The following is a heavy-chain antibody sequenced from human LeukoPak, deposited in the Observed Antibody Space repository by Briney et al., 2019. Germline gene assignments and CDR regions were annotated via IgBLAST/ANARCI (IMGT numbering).Heavy chain of an antibody. J-gene: IGHJ6*02. CDR3: ARLRLDIVVVPAAIHYYYYYGMDV. V-gene: IGHV4-39*07. Sequence: SETLSLTCTVSGGSISSSSYYWGWIRQPPGKGLEWIGSIYYSGSTNYNPSLKSRVTISVDTSKNQFSLKLSSVTAADTAVYYCARLRLDIVVVPAAIHYYYYYGMDVWGQGTTVTVSS. D-gene: IGHD2-2*03. CDR2: IYYSGST. CDR1: GGSISSSSYY.